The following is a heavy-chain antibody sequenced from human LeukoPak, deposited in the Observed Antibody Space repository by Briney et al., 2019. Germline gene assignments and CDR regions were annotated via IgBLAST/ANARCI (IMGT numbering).Heavy chain of an antibody. J-gene: IGHJ4*02. V-gene: IGHV4-59*01. CDR2: IYYDGST. Sequence: SETLSLTCTVSGCSISSYYWSWIRQPPGKGLEWIGYIYYDGSTNYNPSLKSRLTISVDTSKNQFSLKLSSVTAADTAVYYCARAAGEVDDFWSGYYTGFDYWGQGTLVTVSS. CDR1: GCSISSYY. D-gene: IGHD3-3*01. CDR3: ARAAGEVDDFWSGYYTGFDY.